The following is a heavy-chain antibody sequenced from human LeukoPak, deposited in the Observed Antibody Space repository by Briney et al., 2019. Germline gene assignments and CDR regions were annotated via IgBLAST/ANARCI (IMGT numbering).Heavy chain of an antibody. V-gene: IGHV1-2*02. Sequence: ASVTVSCKASGYTFTGYYMHWVRQAPGQGLEWMGWINPNSGGTNYAQKFQGRVTMTRDTSISTAYMELSRLRSDDTAVYYCARGAMIVVVITTFVPFDYWGQGTLVTVSS. CDR2: INPNSGGT. CDR1: GYTFTGYY. J-gene: IGHJ4*02. CDR3: ARGAMIVVVITTFVPFDY. D-gene: IGHD3-22*01.